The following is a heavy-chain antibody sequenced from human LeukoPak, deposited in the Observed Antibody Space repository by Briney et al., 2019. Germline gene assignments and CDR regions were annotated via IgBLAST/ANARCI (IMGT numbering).Heavy chain of an antibody. J-gene: IGHJ4*02. V-gene: IGHV3-23*01. D-gene: IGHD6-13*01. CDR3: AKEAAAAGTVIFDY. CDR2: ISGSGGST. Sequence: GSLRLSCASSGFTFSSYAMSGVRQAPGKGLEWVSAISGSGGSTYYADSVKGRFTISRDNSKNTLYLQMNTLRPEEPAVYYCAKEAAAAGTVIFDYWGQGTLVTVSS. CDR1: GFTFSSYA.